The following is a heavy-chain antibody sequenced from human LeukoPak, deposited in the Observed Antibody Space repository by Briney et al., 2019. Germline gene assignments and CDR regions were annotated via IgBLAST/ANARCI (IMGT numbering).Heavy chain of an antibody. Sequence: GGSLRLSCAASGFTFSSYWMNWVRQAPGKGLEWVANIKQDGSEKNYVDFVKGRFTISRDNAQNSLYLQMNSLRAEDTAVFYCARDRPTGDFDYWGQGTLVTVSS. V-gene: IGHV3-7*01. CDR2: IKQDGSEK. CDR3: ARDRPTGDFDY. J-gene: IGHJ4*02. D-gene: IGHD7-27*01. CDR1: GFTFSSYW.